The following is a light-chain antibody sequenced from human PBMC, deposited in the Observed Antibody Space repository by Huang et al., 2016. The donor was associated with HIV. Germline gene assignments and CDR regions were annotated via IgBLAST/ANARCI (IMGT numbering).Light chain of an antibody. V-gene: IGKV3-20*01. CDR2: RTS. Sequence: VLTQSPGTLSLSPGERATLSCRASQYVSTTYLAWYQQKPGQAPRLLMYRTSTRPTGIPDRFLGSGSGTDFTLTSSALEPEDFAVYYCQQYGSLVWTFGQGTRVEAK. CDR3: QQYGSLVWT. J-gene: IGKJ1*01. CDR1: QYVSTTY.